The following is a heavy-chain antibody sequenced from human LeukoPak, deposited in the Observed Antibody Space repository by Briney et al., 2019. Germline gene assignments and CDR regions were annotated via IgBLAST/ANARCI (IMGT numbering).Heavy chain of an antibody. CDR3: ATEIAVAGTENWFDP. CDR1: GFTVSSNY. Sequence: PGGSLRLSCAASGFTVSSNYMSWVRQAPGKGLEWVSVIYSGGSTYYADSVKGRFTISRDNSKNTLYLQMNSLRAEDTAVYYCATEIAVAGTENWFDPWGQGTLVTVSS. D-gene: IGHD6-19*01. J-gene: IGHJ5*02. V-gene: IGHV3-53*01. CDR2: IYSGGST.